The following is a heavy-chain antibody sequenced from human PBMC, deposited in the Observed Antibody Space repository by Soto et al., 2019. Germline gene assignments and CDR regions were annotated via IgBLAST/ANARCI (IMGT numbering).Heavy chain of an antibody. CDR3: ARQFHYDSSGYYYAY. D-gene: IGHD3-22*01. CDR2: IIPIFGTA. V-gene: IGHV1-69*01. J-gene: IGHJ4*02. Sequence: QVQLVQSGAEVKKPGSSVKVSCKASGGTFSRNTISWVRQAPGQGLEWMGGIIPIFGTANYAQKFQGRVTITADESTSTAYMKLSRLRSEDTAVYYCARQFHYDSSGYYYAYWGQGTLVTVSS. CDR1: GGTFSRNT.